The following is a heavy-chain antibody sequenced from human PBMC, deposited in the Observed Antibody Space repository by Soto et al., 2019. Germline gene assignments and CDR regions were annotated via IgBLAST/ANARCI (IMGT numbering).Heavy chain of an antibody. CDR3: ASANYYDSSGAFDP. J-gene: IGHJ5*02. V-gene: IGHV4-30-2*01. Sequence: PSETLSLTCAVSGGSISSGGYSWSWIRQPPGKGLEWIGYIYHSGSTYYNPSLKSRVTISVDRSKNQFSLKLSSVTAADTAVYYCASANYYDSSGAFDPWGQGNLVTVSS. CDR1: GGSISSGGYS. CDR2: IYHSGST. D-gene: IGHD3-22*01.